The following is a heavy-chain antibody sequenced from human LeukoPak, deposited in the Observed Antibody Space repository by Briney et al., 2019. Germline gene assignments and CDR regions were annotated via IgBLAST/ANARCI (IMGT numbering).Heavy chain of an antibody. V-gene: IGHV3-53*01. CDR2: IYNRGIT. CDR1: AFSISSHF. J-gene: IGHJ4*02. Sequence: GRSLRLACAASAFSISSHFMTWDRQAAGKWMEWDSVIYNRGITNYAESVAGRFPIYRDNYKNPLYLQMNSLRVEDTAVYYCARDQVTSGGGLDYWGQGTLVTVSS. CDR3: ARDQVTSGGGLDY. D-gene: IGHD3-16*01.